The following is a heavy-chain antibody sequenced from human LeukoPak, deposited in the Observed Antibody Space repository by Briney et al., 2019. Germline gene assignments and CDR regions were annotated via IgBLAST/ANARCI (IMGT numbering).Heavy chain of an antibody. V-gene: IGHV4-28*01. CDR1: GYSISSSNW. D-gene: IGHD6-19*01. Sequence: SDTLPLTCAVPGYSISSSNWWGWIRQSPGKGLEWIGYIYYSGSTYHNPSLKSRVTMSVDTSKNQFSLKLNSVTAVDTAVYYCARILSSGWTGGAFDIWGQGTMVIVSS. CDR2: IYYSGST. CDR3: ARILSSGWTGGAFDI. J-gene: IGHJ3*02.